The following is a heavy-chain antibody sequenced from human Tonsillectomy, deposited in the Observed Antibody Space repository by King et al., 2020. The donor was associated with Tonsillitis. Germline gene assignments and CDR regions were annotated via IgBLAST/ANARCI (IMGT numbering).Heavy chain of an antibody. CDR2: INPNSGGT. J-gene: IGHJ4*02. Sequence: VQLVQSGAEVKKPGASVKVSCKASGYTFTDYYIHWVRQAPGQGLEWMGWINPNSGGTDFAQKFQGRVTMTRDTSISTAYMELSRLRSDDTAVYYCATYYYDSSGYTLDSWGRGTLVTVSS. CDR3: ATYYYDSSGYTLDS. CDR1: GYTFTDYY. D-gene: IGHD3-22*01. V-gene: IGHV1-2*02.